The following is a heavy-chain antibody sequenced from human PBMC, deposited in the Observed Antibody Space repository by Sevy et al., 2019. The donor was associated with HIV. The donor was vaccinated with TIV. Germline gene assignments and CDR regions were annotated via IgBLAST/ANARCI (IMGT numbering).Heavy chain of an antibody. CDR3: RAIYFCARTLSGYDFNYFDY. D-gene: IGHD5-12*01. V-gene: IGHV1-2*02. J-gene: IGHJ4*02. CDR1: GYNFIDYY. Sequence: ASVKVSCKASGYNFIDYYIHWLRQAPGNGLEWLGWINPKTGGKNLSQTFQGRLTMTTDTSTSTAYMELTRLRSGDSLTHGDRAIYFCARTLSGYDFNYFDYWGQGTLVTVSS. CDR2: INPKTGGK.